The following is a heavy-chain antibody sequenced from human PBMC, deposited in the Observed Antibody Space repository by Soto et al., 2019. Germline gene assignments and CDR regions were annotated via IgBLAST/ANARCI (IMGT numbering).Heavy chain of an antibody. J-gene: IGHJ4*02. CDR3: ARSVDIVATFSRY. Sequence: QVQLVESGGGVVQPGRSLRLSCAASGFTFSSYGMHWVRQAPGKGLEWVAVIWYDGSNKYYADSVKGRFTISRDNSKNTLYLQMNSLRAEDTAVYYCARSVDIVATFSRYWGQGTLVTVSS. V-gene: IGHV3-33*01. CDR1: GFTFSSYG. CDR2: IWYDGSNK. D-gene: IGHD5-12*01.